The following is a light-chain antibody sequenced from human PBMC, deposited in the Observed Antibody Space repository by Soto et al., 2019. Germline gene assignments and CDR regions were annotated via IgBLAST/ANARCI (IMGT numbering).Light chain of an antibody. Sequence: DIQLTQSPSFLSASVGDRVTITCRASQGINTYLAWYQQKLGKAPKVLIYDASKLHSGVPSRFSGSGSGTDFTLTISSLQPEDFATYYCQQSYSTPRTFGQGTKVDIK. CDR1: QGINTY. CDR3: QQSYSTPRT. V-gene: IGKV1-39*01. CDR2: DAS. J-gene: IGKJ1*01.